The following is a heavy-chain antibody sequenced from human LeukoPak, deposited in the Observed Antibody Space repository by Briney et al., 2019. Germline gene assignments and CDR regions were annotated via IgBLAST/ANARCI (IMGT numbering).Heavy chain of an antibody. V-gene: IGHV4-39*07. CDR1: GGSISSSSYY. D-gene: IGHD3-3*01. CDR2: IYYSGST. Sequence: SETLSLTCTVSGGSISSSSYYWGWIRQPPGKGLEWIGSIYYSGSTYYNPSLKSRVTISVDTSKNQFSLKLSSVTAADTAVYYCARDQSISRGYFDYWGQGTLVTVSS. CDR3: ARDQSISRGYFDY. J-gene: IGHJ4*02.